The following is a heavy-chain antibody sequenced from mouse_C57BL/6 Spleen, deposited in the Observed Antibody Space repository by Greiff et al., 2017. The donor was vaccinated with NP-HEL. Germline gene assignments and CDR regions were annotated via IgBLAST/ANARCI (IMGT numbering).Heavy chain of an antibody. J-gene: IGHJ1*03. D-gene: IGHD6-1*01. Sequence: EVQLQESGGGLVKPGGSLKLSCAASGFTFSSYAMSWVRQTPEKRLEWVATISDGGSYTYYPDNVKGRFTISRDNAKNNLYLQMSHLKSEDTAMYYCARGPPHWYFDVWGTGTTVTVSS. CDR2: ISDGGSYT. CDR1: GFTFSSYA. CDR3: ARGPPHWYFDV. V-gene: IGHV5-4*01.